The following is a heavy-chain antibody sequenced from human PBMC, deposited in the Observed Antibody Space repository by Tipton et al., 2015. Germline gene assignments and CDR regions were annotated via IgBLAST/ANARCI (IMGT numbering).Heavy chain of an antibody. V-gene: IGHV4-34*01. CDR2: IDHSGST. D-gene: IGHD3-10*01. CDR3: TRATPISSRITMVRGASGAPFDF. CDR1: GFTLSDYY. J-gene: IGHJ3*01. Sequence: LRLSCAASGFTLSDYYMNWIRQPPGKGLQWIGEIDHSGSTNYNPSLKSRVTISVDTSKNHLSLKLTSVTAADTAVYYCTRATPISSRITMVRGASGAPFDFWGQGTMVSVSS.